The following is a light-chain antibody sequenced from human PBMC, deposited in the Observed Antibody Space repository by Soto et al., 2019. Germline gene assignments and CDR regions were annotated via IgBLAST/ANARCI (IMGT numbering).Light chain of an antibody. CDR2: AAS. CDR1: QSIASY. Sequence: DIQMTQSPSSLSASVGDRVTITCRASQSIASYLNWYQQKRGKAPKLLIYAASIFQSGVPSRFSGSGSGTDFTLTISSLQPEDFATYYCQQSYSTPLTFGGGTKVEIK. V-gene: IGKV1-39*01. CDR3: QQSYSTPLT. J-gene: IGKJ4*01.